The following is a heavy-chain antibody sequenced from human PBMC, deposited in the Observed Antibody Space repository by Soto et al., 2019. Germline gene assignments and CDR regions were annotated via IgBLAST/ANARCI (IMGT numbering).Heavy chain of an antibody. Sequence: QVQLQESGPGLVKPSQTLSLTCTVSGGSISSGGYYWSWIRQHPGKGLEWIGYIYYSGSTYYNPSRKRRVTISVDTSKNQFSLKLSSVTAADTAVYYCAILGNQYYFDYWGQGTLVTVSS. CDR3: AILGNQYYFDY. J-gene: IGHJ4*02. V-gene: IGHV4-31*03. CDR1: GGSISSGGYY. CDR2: IYYSGST.